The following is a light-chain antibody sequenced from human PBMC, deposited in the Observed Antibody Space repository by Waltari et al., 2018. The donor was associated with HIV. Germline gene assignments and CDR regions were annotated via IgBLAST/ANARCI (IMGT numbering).Light chain of an antibody. CDR1: SSDVGGFNY. Sequence: HSALTQPASVSGSPGQTVTISCSGTSSDVGGFNYVSWYQQHPVTAPKLMIYEVNNRPERMASRFSGSKSGNTAYLTISGLQAEDEADYYCSSFSGGNSLEVFGTGTKVTFL. V-gene: IGLV2-14*01. J-gene: IGLJ1*01. CDR3: SSFSGGNSLEV. CDR2: EVN.